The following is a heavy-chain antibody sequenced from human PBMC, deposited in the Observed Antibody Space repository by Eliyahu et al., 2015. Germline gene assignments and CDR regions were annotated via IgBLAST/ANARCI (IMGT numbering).Heavy chain of an antibody. Sequence: QVQLVQSGAEVKKPGASVKVSXKASGGTFSRSVISWVRRAPGQGLEWMGGITPMFGTANYAQKFQGRVSITADESTNTVYMELSSLRSEDTAVYYCAREGGDYCSGSNCFFLYWGQGTLVTVSS. CDR3: AREGGDYCSGSNCFFLY. CDR2: ITPMFGTA. J-gene: IGHJ4*02. D-gene: IGHD2-15*01. V-gene: IGHV1-69*01. CDR1: GGTFSRSV.